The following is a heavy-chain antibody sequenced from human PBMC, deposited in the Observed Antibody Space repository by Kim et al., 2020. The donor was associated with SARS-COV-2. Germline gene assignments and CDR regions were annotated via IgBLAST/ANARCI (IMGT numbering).Heavy chain of an antibody. CDR3: ARGLGRIGTYSSSSGHDV. CDR2: IDPNRGGT. J-gene: IGHJ6*02. D-gene: IGHD6-6*01. V-gene: IGHV1-2*02. CDR1: GYSFTGYY. Sequence: ASVKVSCKASGYSFTGYYIHWVRQAPGQGLEWMGWIDPNRGGTIYGPNFQGRVTMTRDTSITTAYMELSGLRSDDTAVYYCARGLGRIGTYSSSSGHDVWGQGTTVTVSS.